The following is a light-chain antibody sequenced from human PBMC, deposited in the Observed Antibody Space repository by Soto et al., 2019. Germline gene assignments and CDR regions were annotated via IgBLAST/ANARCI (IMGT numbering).Light chain of an antibody. V-gene: IGKV4-1*01. J-gene: IGKJ1*01. CDR3: QQYYSTLLT. CDR2: WAS. CDR1: QSVLYSSNTKNY. Sequence: DIVMTQSPDSLAVSLGERATINCKSSQSVLYSSNTKNYLAWYQQKPGQPPKLLLYWASTRESGVPDRFSGSGSGTDFTLTISSLQAEDVAVYYCQQYYSTLLTFGQGTKVEIK.